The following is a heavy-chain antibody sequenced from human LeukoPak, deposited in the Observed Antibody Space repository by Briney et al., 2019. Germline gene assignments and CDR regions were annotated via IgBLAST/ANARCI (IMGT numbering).Heavy chain of an antibody. CDR3: AKRQGSGWYGDRNHYFGMDV. CDR1: GYSFINYW. J-gene: IGHJ6*02. CDR2: IYPDDSDT. Sequence: GESLKISCRGSGYSFINYWIVWVRQMPGRGLEWMGIIYPDDSDTRYSPSFQGQVTISADKSISTAYLQWSSLKASDTAMYYCAKRQGSGWYGDRNHYFGMDVWGQGTTVTVSS. V-gene: IGHV5-51*01. D-gene: IGHD6-19*01.